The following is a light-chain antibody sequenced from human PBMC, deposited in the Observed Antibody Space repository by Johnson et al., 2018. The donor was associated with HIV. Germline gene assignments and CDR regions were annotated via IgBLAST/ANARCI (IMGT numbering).Light chain of an antibody. Sequence: QSVLTQPPSVSAAPGQKVTISCSGSSSNIGKNHVSWYQQFPGTAPKLLVYEDDKRPSDIPDRFSGSKSGTSATLGITGLQPGDEADYYCGPWDSNLSVDFVCGTWTKVTVL. J-gene: IGLJ1*01. CDR2: EDD. CDR3: GPWDSNLSVDFV. V-gene: IGLV1-51*02. CDR1: SSNIGKNH.